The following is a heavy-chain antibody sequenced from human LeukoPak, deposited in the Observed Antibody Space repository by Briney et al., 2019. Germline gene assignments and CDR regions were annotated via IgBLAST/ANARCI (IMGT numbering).Heavy chain of an antibody. CDR2: IIPILGIA. V-gene: IGHV1-69*04. CDR3: ATLTGYYFDY. J-gene: IGHJ4*02. Sequence: SVKVSCKAPGGTFSSYAISWVRQAPGQGLEWMGRIIPILGIANYAQKFQGRVTITADKSTSTAYMELSSLRSEDTAVYYCATLTGYYFDYWGQGTLVTVSS. D-gene: IGHD1-14*01. CDR1: GGTFSSYA.